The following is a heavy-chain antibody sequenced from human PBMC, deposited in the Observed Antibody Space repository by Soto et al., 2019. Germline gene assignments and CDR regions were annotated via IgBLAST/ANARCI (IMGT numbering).Heavy chain of an antibody. CDR1: GGTLSSYA. Sequence: GASVKVSWKASGGTLSSYAISWVRQAPGQGLEWMGGIIPIFGTANYAQKFQGRVTITADESTSTAYMELSSLRSEDTAVYYCASTTEYSSSSGLVYWGQGTLVTVSS. V-gene: IGHV1-69*13. D-gene: IGHD6-6*01. CDR3: ASTTEYSSSSGLVY. J-gene: IGHJ4*02. CDR2: IIPIFGTA.